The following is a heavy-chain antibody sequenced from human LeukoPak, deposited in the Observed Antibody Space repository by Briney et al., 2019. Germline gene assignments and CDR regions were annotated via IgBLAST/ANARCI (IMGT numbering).Heavy chain of an antibody. CDR1: GDSIRSFY. CDR3: AGGLWPQPGLVPFDY. D-gene: IGHD5-24*01. Sequence: SETLSLTCSATGDSIRSFYWNWIRQSPEKGLEWIGNIHIGGRTEYNPSLRSRVAIVGDTSKNQLSLKLTSVTTADTAVYYCAGGLWPQPGLVPFDYWGQGRLVTVSS. CDR2: IHIGGRT. J-gene: IGHJ4*02. V-gene: IGHV4-59*01.